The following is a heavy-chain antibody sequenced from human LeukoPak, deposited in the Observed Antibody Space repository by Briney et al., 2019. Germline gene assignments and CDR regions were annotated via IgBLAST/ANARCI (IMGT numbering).Heavy chain of an antibody. Sequence: GTSVKVSCKASGFTFTSSAVQWVRQARGQRLEWIGWIVVGSGNTNYAQKFQERVTITRDMSTSTAYMELSSLRSEDTAVYYCAADSRLQTVGAWDYAFDIWGQGTMVTVSS. D-gene: IGHD1-26*01. CDR2: IVVGSGNT. V-gene: IGHV1-58*01. CDR3: AADSRLQTVGAWDYAFDI. CDR1: GFTFTSSA. J-gene: IGHJ3*02.